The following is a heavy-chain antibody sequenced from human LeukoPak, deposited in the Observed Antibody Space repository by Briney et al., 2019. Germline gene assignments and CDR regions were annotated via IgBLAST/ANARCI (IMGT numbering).Heavy chain of an antibody. V-gene: IGHV3-23*01. Sequence: GGSLRLSCAASGFTFSSYAMSWVRQAPGKGLEWVSAISGSGGSTYYADSVKGRFTISRDNSKNTLYLQMNSLRVEDTALYYCAKEGIVAVPAAMMDVWGKGTTVTVSS. CDR2: ISGSGGST. D-gene: IGHD2-2*01. CDR3: AKEGIVAVPAAMMDV. J-gene: IGHJ6*04. CDR1: GFTFSSYA.